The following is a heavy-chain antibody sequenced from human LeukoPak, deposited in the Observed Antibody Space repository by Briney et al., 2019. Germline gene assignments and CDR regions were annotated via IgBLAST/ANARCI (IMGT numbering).Heavy chain of an antibody. V-gene: IGHV3-23*01. J-gene: IGHJ4*02. CDR1: GFTFSSYA. CDR3: VKGSEASRPYYFDY. CDR2: ITDTGSNT. Sequence: GGSLRLSCATSGFTFSSYAMSWVRQTPEKGLEWVSAITDTGSNTFYAYSVKGRFTISIDNYRNTLHLQLNRLRAEDTAVYRCVKGSEASRPYYFDYWGQGALVTASS.